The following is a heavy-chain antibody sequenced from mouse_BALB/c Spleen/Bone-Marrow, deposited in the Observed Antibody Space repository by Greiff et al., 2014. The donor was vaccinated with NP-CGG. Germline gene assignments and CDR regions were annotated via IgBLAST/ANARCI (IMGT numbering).Heavy chain of an antibody. CDR2: IYPGDGDT. CDR3: ARYYYGSSYEYFDV. Sequence: VQLQQSGAELARPGASVKLSCKASGYTFTSYWMQWVKQRPGQGLEWIGAIYPGDGDTRYTQKFKGKATLTADKSSSTAYMQLSSSASEDSAVYYCARYYYGSSYEYFDVWGAGTTVTVSS. V-gene: IGHV1-87*01. D-gene: IGHD1-1*01. J-gene: IGHJ1*01. CDR1: GYTFTSYW.